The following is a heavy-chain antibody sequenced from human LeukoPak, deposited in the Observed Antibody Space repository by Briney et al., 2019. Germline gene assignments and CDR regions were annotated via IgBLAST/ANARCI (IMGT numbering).Heavy chain of an antibody. CDR3: ARCHRDYYDSSAHSYNWFDP. Sequence: GGSLRLSCAASGFTFSSYSMNWVRQAPGKGLEWVSYISSSSSTIYYADSVKGRFTISRDNAKNSLYLQMNSLRAEDTAVYYCARCHRDYYDSSAHSYNWFDPWGQGTLVTVSS. D-gene: IGHD3-22*01. J-gene: IGHJ5*02. V-gene: IGHV3-48*04. CDR1: GFTFSSYS. CDR2: ISSSSSTI.